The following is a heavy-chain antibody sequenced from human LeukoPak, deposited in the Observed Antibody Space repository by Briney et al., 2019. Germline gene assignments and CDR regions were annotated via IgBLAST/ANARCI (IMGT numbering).Heavy chain of an antibody. CDR1: GGSFSGYY. J-gene: IGHJ4*02. CDR3: AAKGLIPTPFDY. D-gene: IGHD2-2*01. Sequence: PSETLSLTCAVYGGSFSGYYWSWIRQPPGKGLEWTGEINHSGSTNYNPSLKSRVTISVDTSKNQFSLKLSSVTAADTAVYYCAAKGLIPTPFDYWGQGTLVTVSS. CDR2: INHSGST. V-gene: IGHV4-34*01.